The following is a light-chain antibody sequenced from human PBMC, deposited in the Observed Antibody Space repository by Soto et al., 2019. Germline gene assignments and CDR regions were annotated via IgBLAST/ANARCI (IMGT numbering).Light chain of an antibody. CDR2: DAS. CDR3: QQANSFTLT. CDR1: QGISSW. J-gene: IGKJ4*01. V-gene: IGKV1-12*01. Sequence: IQMTQSPSSVSASLGDRVTITCRASQGISSWLAWYQQKPEKAPKLVIYDASSLQSGVPSRFSVSESGTDCTLTISRLQPEDGATYYGQQANSFTLTFCGGTKVDIK.